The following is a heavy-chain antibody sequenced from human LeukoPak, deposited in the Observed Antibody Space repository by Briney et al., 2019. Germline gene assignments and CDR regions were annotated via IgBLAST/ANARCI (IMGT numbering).Heavy chain of an antibody. CDR2: ISYDGSNK. Sequence: GRSLRLSCAASGFTFSSYAMHWVRQAPGKGLEWVAVISYDGSNKYYADSVKGRFTISRDNSKNTLYLQMNSLRAEDTAVYYCARDPTTVTTRGRPYYFDYWGQGTLVTVSS. CDR3: ARDPTTVTTRGRPYYFDY. J-gene: IGHJ4*02. V-gene: IGHV3-30-3*01. D-gene: IGHD4-17*01. CDR1: GFTFSSYA.